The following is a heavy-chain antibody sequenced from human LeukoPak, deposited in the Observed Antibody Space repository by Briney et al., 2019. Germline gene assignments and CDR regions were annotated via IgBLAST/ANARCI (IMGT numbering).Heavy chain of an antibody. D-gene: IGHD6-13*01. CDR3: ARGGIAAAGAYLDY. CDR1: GFTFSSYS. J-gene: IGHJ4*02. V-gene: IGHV3-21*01. Sequence: NPGGSLRLSCAASGFTFSSYSMNWVRQAPGKGLEWVSSISSSSSSYIYYADSVKGRFTISRDNAENSLYLQMNSLRAEDTAVYYCARGGIAAAGAYLDYWGQGTLVTVSS. CDR2: ISSSSSSYI.